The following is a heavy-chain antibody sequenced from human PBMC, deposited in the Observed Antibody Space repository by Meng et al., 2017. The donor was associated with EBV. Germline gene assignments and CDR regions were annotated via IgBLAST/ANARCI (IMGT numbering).Heavy chain of an antibody. J-gene: IGHJ4*02. CDR3: AKSRSSTPGIVDD. Sequence: QGQLQESGPGLLKPSGTLSLTCIVSGVSVTSGAYHWSWIRQSPGKGLEWIGYIYDTGITIYNPSLKSRVTISLETSKNQFSLKVNSVTTADTAVYYCAKSRSSTPGIVDDWGQGTLVTVSS. CDR2: IYDTGIT. V-gene: IGHV4-61*08. D-gene: IGHD2/OR15-2a*01. CDR1: GVSVTSGAYH.